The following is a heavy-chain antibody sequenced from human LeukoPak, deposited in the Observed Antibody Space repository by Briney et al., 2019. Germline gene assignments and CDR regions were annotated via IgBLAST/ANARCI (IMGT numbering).Heavy chain of an antibody. V-gene: IGHV3-33*07. CDR2: MRSDVNNK. D-gene: IGHD2-2*02. Sequence: GWALRLSCAGCGCTFSDHGMYWVLDAAGTGLEAVADMRSDVNNKSYADSVKARFTISRENSKNTLYLEMNNLRGEATAVYFCANPSPGPIWNYFDYWGQGTRVTVSS. CDR3: ANPSPGPIWNYFDY. J-gene: IGHJ4*02. CDR1: GCTFSDHG.